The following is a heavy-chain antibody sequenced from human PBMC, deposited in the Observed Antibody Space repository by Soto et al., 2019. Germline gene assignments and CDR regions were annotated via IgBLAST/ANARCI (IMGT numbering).Heavy chain of an antibody. J-gene: IGHJ4*02. D-gene: IGHD3-9*01. CDR3: GRLEGLAKISYYFDY. Sequence: QLQLQESGPGLVKPSETLSLTCTVSGGSVSSSSYYWGWVRQPPGKGLEWIGSVYYSGSTYYNPSLESRGTISVDTSKIQFSLKLMSVSAADTAVYYCGRLEGLAKISYYFDYWGQGALVTVSS. CDR1: GGSVSSSSYY. V-gene: IGHV4-39*01. CDR2: VYYSGST.